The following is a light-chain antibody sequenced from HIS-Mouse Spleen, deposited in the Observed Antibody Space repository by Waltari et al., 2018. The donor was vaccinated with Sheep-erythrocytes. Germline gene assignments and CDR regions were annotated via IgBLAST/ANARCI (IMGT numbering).Light chain of an antibody. CDR2: EGS. CDR1: SSDVGSYNL. V-gene: IGLV2-23*01. J-gene: IGLJ3*02. CDR3: CSYAGSSTYV. Sequence: QSALTQPASVSGSPGQSITITCTGTSSDVGSYNLVSWYQQHPGKAPKPMIYEGSKRPSGVSNRFAGSKSGNTASLTSSGLQAEDEADYYCCSYAGSSTYVFGGGTKLTVL.